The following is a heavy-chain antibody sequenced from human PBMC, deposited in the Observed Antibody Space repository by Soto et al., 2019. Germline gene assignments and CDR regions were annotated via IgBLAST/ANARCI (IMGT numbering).Heavy chain of an antibody. Sequence: QVQLVQSGAEVKKSGASVKVSCKASGYTFSDYFIQWLRQAPGQGLEWVAWINPKTAATNYAKKFQDRVTLTSDTSFSTAYLELTRLRPDDTAVYYCARIKWGLDYYSGMDVWGQGNAVTVSS. V-gene: IGHV1-2*02. J-gene: IGHJ6*02. CDR1: GYTFSDYF. D-gene: IGHD1-26*01. CDR3: ARIKWGLDYYSGMDV. CDR2: INPKTAAT.